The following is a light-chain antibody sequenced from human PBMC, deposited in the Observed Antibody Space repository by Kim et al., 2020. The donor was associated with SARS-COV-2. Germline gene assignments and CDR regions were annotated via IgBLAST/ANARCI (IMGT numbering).Light chain of an antibody. V-gene: IGLV3-19*01. CDR2: GKN. CDR3: NSRDSSGNSYV. CDR1: SLRRFY. Sequence: SSELTQDPAVSVALGQTVRITCQGDSLRRFYASWYQLEPGQAPVFVVYGKNNRPSGIPDRFSGSSSGNTASLTITGAQAEDEADYYCNSRDSSGNSYVFGTGTKVTVL. J-gene: IGLJ1*01.